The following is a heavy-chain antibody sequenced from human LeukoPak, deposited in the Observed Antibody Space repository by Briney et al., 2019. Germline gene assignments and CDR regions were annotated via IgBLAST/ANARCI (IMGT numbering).Heavy chain of an antibody. CDR2: FYYSGST. D-gene: IGHD6-13*01. CDR1: DGSISSYY. CDR3: ARLVVSSWYHEVLLGRDY. Sequence: SETLSLTCTVSDGSISSYYWTWIRQPPGKGLEWLGSFYYSGSTSYRSSLKSRLSISVDTSKNQISLKLSSVTAADTAVYYCARLVVSSWYHEVLLGRDYWGQGTLVTVSS. J-gene: IGHJ4*02. V-gene: IGHV4-59*05.